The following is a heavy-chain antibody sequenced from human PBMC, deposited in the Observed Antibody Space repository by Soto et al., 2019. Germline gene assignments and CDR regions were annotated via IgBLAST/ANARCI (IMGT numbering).Heavy chain of an antibody. D-gene: IGHD7-27*01. J-gene: IGHJ4*02. CDR3: ARGGGLTPNFDY. CDR2: IHSSGDS. CDR1: YGSNSIYT. Sequence: SETLSLTRTISYGSNSIYTRIWIRQHPGKGLQWIGYIHSSGDSNYNPSLKSRVTASADTSKNQFSLKLNSVTAADTAVYYCARGGGLTPNFDYWGQGTLVTGSS. V-gene: IGHV4-59*01.